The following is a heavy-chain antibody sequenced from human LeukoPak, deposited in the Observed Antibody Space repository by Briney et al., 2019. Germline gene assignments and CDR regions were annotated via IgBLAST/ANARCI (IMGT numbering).Heavy chain of an antibody. Sequence: SETLSLTCTVSGGSISSSGYYWGWIRQPPGKGLEWIGTIYYSGSTYYNPSLKSRVTISVDTSKNQFSLKLSSVTAADKAVYYCARGVAAAGTRNPQPPIDYWGQGTLVTVSS. V-gene: IGHV4-39*01. CDR3: ARGVAAAGTRNPQPPIDY. J-gene: IGHJ4*02. CDR1: GGSISSSGYY. D-gene: IGHD6-13*01. CDR2: IYYSGST.